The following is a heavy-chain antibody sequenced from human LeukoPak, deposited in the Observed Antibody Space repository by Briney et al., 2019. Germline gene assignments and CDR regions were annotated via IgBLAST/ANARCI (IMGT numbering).Heavy chain of an antibody. D-gene: IGHD3-16*02. CDR3: TTDRAYDYVWGSYRLFDY. Sequence: GGSLRLSCAASGFTFSNAWMSWVRQAPGKGLEWVGRIKSKTDGGTTDYAAPVKGRFTISRDDSKNTLYLQMNSLKTEDTAVYYCTTDRAYDYVWGSYRLFDYWGQGTLVTVSP. CDR1: GFTFSNAW. V-gene: IGHV3-15*01. J-gene: IGHJ4*02. CDR2: IKSKTDGGTT.